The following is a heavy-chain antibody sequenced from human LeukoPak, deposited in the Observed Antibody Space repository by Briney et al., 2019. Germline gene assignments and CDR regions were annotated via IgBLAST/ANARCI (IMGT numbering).Heavy chain of an antibody. CDR3: ARDLRYSGNSRPVLAWDY. Sequence: GGSLRLSCVASGFTFRDYYMSWIRRAPGEGLEWVSYISSSSSYIDYADSVKGRFTISRDNAKNSLHLQMKSLRAEDTAVYYCARDLRYSGNSRPVLAWDYWGQGTLVTVSS. J-gene: IGHJ4*02. D-gene: IGHD4-23*01. CDR1: GFTFRDYY. V-gene: IGHV3-11*05. CDR2: ISSSSSYI.